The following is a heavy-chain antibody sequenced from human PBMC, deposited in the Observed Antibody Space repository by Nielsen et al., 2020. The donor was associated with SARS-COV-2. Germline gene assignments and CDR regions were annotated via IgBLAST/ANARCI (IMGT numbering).Heavy chain of an antibody. CDR3: ARGVWSSSWYWFDP. J-gene: IGHJ5*02. V-gene: IGHV3-13*04. CDR1: GFTFSSYD. Sequence: GESLKISCAASGFTFSSYDMHWVRQATGKGLEWVSAIGTAGDTYYPGSVKGRFTISRENAKNSLYLQMNSLRAGDTAVHYCARGVWSSSWYWFDPWGQGTLVTVSS. D-gene: IGHD6-13*01. CDR2: IGTAGDT.